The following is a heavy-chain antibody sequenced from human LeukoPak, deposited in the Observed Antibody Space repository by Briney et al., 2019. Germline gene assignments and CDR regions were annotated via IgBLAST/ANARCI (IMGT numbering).Heavy chain of an antibody. CDR2: IYYSGST. D-gene: IGHD3-16*01. Sequence: SETLSLTCTVSGGSISSNNYYWGWIRQPPGKGLEWIGYIYYSGSTNYNPSLKSRVTISLDTSKSQFSLKLTSVTAADTAVYYCARAPIPYDRSRTDYRFDPWGQGTLVTVAS. J-gene: IGHJ5*02. CDR3: ARAPIPYDRSRTDYRFDP. CDR1: GGSISSNNYY. V-gene: IGHV4-61*05.